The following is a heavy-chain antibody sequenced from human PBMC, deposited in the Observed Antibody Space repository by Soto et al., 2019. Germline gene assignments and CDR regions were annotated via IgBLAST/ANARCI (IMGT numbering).Heavy chain of an antibody. Sequence: SLRLSCAASGFTFSSYAMSWVRQAPGKGLEWVSAISGSGGSTYYADSVKGRFTISRDNSKNTLYLQMNSLRAEDTAVYYRAKDKLDYDLWSGYYPPQYYGMDVWGQGTTVTVSS. J-gene: IGHJ6*02. CDR3: AKDKLDYDLWSGYYPPQYYGMDV. CDR2: ISGSGGST. V-gene: IGHV3-23*01. CDR1: GFTFSSYA. D-gene: IGHD3-3*01.